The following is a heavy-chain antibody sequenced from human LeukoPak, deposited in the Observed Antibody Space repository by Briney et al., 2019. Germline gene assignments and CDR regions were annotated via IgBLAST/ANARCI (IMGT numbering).Heavy chain of an antibody. J-gene: IGHJ6*02. CDR2: ISWNSGSI. Sequence: GRSLRLSCAASGFTFDDYAMHWVRQAPGRGLEWDSGISWNSGSIGYADSVKGRFTISRDNAKNSLYLQMNSLRAEDTALYYCAKDMGVGYCSGGSCPEYYYYYGMDVWGQGTTVTVSS. V-gene: IGHV3-9*01. D-gene: IGHD2-15*01. CDR3: AKDMGVGYCSGGSCPEYYYYYGMDV. CDR1: GFTFDDYA.